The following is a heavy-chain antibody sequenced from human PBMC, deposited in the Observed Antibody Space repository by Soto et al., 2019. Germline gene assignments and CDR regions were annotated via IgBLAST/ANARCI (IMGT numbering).Heavy chain of an antibody. CDR3: GTRTFNFHS. CDR1: GFTFSSYA. J-gene: IGHJ4*02. CDR2: ISGSGGST. Sequence: RVSLRLSCAASGFTFSSYAMSWVRQAPGKGLEWVSTISGSGGSTYYADSVKGRFIISRDNSKSTLYLQMSSMRAEDTAVYKCGTRTFNFHSRGQGT. V-gene: IGHV3-23*01.